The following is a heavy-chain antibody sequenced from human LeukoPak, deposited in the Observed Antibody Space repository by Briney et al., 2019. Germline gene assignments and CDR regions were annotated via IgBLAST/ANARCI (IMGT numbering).Heavy chain of an antibody. Sequence: ASVKVSCKASGGTFISYAISWVRQAPGQGLEWMGGIIPIFGTANYAQKFQGRVTITADESTSTAYMELSSLRSEDTAVYYCARRRDGYNYVFDYWGQGTLVTVSS. CDR1: GGTFISYA. D-gene: IGHD5-24*01. CDR3: ARRRDGYNYVFDY. J-gene: IGHJ4*02. V-gene: IGHV1-69*13. CDR2: IIPIFGTA.